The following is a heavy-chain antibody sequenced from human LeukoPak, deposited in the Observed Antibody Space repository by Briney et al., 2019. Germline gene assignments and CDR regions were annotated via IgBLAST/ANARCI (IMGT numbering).Heavy chain of an antibody. Sequence: QTGGSLRLSCAASGSTFSSYGMHWVRQAPGKGLEWVAVISYDGSNKYYADSVKGRFTISRDNSKNTLYLQMNSLRAEDTAVYYCAKAGYYYDSSGYYANPDYWGQGTLVTVSS. J-gene: IGHJ4*02. CDR2: ISYDGSNK. CDR3: AKAGYYYDSSGYYANPDY. CDR1: GSTFSSYG. D-gene: IGHD3-22*01. V-gene: IGHV3-30*18.